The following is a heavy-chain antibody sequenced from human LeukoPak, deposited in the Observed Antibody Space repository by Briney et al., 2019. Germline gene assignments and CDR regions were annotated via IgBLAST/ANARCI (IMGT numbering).Heavy chain of an antibody. CDR3: ARVSHRWYSNYVALDY. Sequence: SETLSLTCAVYGESLRGYYWSWIRQPPGKGLEWIGEINHSGSTNYNPSLKSRVTISVDTSKNQFSLKLSSVTAADTAVYYCARVSHRWYSNYVALDYWGQGTLVTVSS. CDR1: GESLRGYY. J-gene: IGHJ4*02. CDR2: INHSGST. V-gene: IGHV4-34*01. D-gene: IGHD4-11*01.